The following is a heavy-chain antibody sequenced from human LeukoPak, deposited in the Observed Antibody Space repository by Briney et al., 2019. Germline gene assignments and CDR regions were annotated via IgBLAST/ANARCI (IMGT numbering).Heavy chain of an antibody. V-gene: IGHV3-21*01. J-gene: IGHJ4*02. Sequence: PGGSLRLSCAASGFTFSSYSMNWVRQAPGKGLEWVSSISSSSSYIYYADSVKGRFTISRDNAKNSLYLQMNSLRAEDTAVYYFARVLYGSGSYDLDYWGQGTLVTVSS. CDR3: ARVLYGSGSYDLDY. D-gene: IGHD3-10*01. CDR1: GFTFSSYS. CDR2: ISSSSSYI.